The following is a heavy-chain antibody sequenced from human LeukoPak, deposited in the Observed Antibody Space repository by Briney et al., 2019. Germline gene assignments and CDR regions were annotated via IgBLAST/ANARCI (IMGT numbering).Heavy chain of an antibody. CDR1: GYTFTGYH. CDR3: ARDQEGFDY. V-gene: IGHV1-46*01. Sequence: ASVKVSCKASGYTFTGYHMHWVRQAPGQGLEWMGMIYPRDGSTSYAQKFQGRVTVTRDTSTSTVHMELSGLRSEDTAVYYCARDQEGFDYWGQGTLVTVSS. CDR2: IYPRDGST. J-gene: IGHJ4*02.